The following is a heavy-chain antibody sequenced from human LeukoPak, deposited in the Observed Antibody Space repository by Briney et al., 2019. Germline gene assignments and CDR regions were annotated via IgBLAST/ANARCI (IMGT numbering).Heavy chain of an antibody. D-gene: IGHD4-17*01. J-gene: IGHJ4*02. CDR2: IYPGDSDT. V-gene: IGHV5-51*01. Sequence: GESLQISCKGSGYSFTSYWIGWVRQMPGKGLEWMGIIYPGDSDTRYSPSFQGQVTISADKSISTAYLQWSSLKASDTAMYYCARHGGATVTTSAFDYWGQGTLVTVSS. CDR1: GYSFTSYW. CDR3: ARHGGATVTTSAFDY.